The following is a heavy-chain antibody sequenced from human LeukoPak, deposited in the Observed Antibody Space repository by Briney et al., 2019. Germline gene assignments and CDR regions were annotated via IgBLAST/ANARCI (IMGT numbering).Heavy chain of an antibody. D-gene: IGHD1-26*01. CDR3: VRDLGGRSGH. CDR1: GFTFSNFW. J-gene: IGHJ4*02. V-gene: IGHV3-74*01. CDR2: INSDGSST. Sequence: GGSLRLSCAASGFTFSNFWMHWVRQAPGQGLVWVSRINSDGSSTSHADAVKGRFTISRDNDKNTLYLQMNSLRAEDTAVYYCVRDLGGRSGHWGQGTLVTVSS.